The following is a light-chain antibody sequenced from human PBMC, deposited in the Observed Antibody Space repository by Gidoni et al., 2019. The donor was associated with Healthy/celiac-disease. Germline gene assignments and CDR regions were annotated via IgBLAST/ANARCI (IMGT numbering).Light chain of an antibody. J-gene: IGKJ3*01. CDR2: DAS. Sequence: ELVLTQSPATLSLSPGERATLSCRASQSVSSYLAWYQQKPGQAPRLLIYDASNRATGIPARFSGSGSGPDFTLTISSLEPEDFAVYYCQQRSNWPPIFTFGPGTKVDIK. CDR1: QSVSSY. CDR3: QQRSNWPPIFT. V-gene: IGKV3-11*01.